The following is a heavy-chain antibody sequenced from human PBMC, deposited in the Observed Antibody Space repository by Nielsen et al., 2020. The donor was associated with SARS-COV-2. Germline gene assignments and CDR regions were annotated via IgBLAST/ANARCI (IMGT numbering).Heavy chain of an antibody. J-gene: IGHJ6*02. V-gene: IGHV3-21*01. CDR1: GFTFSSYS. CDR3: ASLNHYYYYGMDV. Sequence: GESLKISCAASGFTFSSYSMNWVRQAPGKGLEWVSSISSSSSYIYYADSVKGRFTIPRDNAKNSLYLQMNSLRAEDTAVYYCASLNHYYYYGMDVWGQGTTVTVSS. CDR2: ISSSSSYI.